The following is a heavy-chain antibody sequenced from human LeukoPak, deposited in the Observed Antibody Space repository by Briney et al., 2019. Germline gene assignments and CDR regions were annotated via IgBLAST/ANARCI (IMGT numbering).Heavy chain of an antibody. CDR1: DGSISSYY. V-gene: IGHV4-59*08. D-gene: IGHD3-22*01. CDR2: IYYSGNT. CDR3: AKHSDSSGFYYYGLDV. Sequence: SETLSLTCTVSDGSISSYYWSWIRQPPGKGLEWIAYIYYSGNTNYNPSLKSRVTISVDTSKNQFSLKLSSVTAADTAVYYCAKHSDSSGFYYYGLDVWGQGTTVTVSS. J-gene: IGHJ6*02.